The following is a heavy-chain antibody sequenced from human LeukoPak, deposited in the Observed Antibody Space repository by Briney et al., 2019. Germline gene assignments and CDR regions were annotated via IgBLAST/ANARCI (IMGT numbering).Heavy chain of an antibody. D-gene: IGHD6-19*01. CDR2: INSDGYSL. V-gene: IGHV3-74*01. CDR3: ARGEVAGGMDV. J-gene: IGHJ6*02. CDR1: GLTFSSYW. Sequence: GGSLRLSCAASGLTFSSYWTHWVRRAPGEGLVWVSRINSDGYSLGYADSVKGRFTISRDNAKNTLHLQRNSLRAEDTAVYYCARGEVAGGMDVWGQGTTVTVSS.